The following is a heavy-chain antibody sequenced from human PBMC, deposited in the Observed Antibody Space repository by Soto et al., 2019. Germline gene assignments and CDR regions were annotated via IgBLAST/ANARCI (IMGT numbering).Heavy chain of an antibody. CDR1: GSTFSGYG. Sequence: QVQLVESGGGVVQPGRSLRLSCVVPGSTFSGYGMHWVRQAPGKGLEWVAVIWYDGSNKYYSDSVEGRFTISRDNSKNTLYLQMDSLRVEDTAVYYCAREGIGETAFRGYCDYWGQGTLVTVSS. D-gene: IGHD2-21*01. CDR3: AREGIGETAFRGYCDY. V-gene: IGHV3-33*01. CDR2: IWYDGSNK. J-gene: IGHJ4*02.